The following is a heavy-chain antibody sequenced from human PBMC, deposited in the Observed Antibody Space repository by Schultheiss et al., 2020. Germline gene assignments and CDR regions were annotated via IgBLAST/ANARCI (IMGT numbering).Heavy chain of an antibody. CDR3: AKGRSSGWTLFDY. Sequence: LSLTCAASGFTFSSYGMHWVRQAPGKGLEWVAFIRYDGSNKYYADSVKGRFTISRDNSKNTLYLQMNSLRAEDTAVYYCAKGRSSGWTLFDYWGQGTLVTVSS. CDR2: IRYDGSNK. J-gene: IGHJ4*02. V-gene: IGHV3-30*02. CDR1: GFTFSSYG. D-gene: IGHD6-19*01.